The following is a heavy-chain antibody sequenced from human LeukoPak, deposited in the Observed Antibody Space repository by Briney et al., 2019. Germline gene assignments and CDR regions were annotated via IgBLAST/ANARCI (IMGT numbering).Heavy chain of an antibody. Sequence: ASVKVSCTASGYTFTSYGISWVRQAPGQGLEWMGWISAYNGNTNYARKLQGRVTMTTDTSTSTAYMELRSLRSDDTAVYYCARDLYRGVSDYWGQGTLVTVSS. V-gene: IGHV1-18*04. CDR2: ISAYNGNT. CDR3: ARDLYRGVSDY. D-gene: IGHD3-10*01. J-gene: IGHJ4*02. CDR1: GYTFTSYG.